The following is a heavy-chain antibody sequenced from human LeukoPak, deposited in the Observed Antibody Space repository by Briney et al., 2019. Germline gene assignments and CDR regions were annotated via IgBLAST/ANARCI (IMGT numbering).Heavy chain of an antibody. CDR3: STPLMTTVTTYAY. CDR1: GFTFGDYA. J-gene: IGHJ4*02. D-gene: IGHD4-17*01. V-gene: IGHV3-49*03. CDR2: IRRKAYGGTT. Sequence: PGGSLRLSCTASGFTFGDYAMSWFRQAPGKGLEWVGFIRRKAYGGTTEYAASVKGRFTISRDDSKSIAYLQMNSLKTEDTAVYYCSTPLMTTVTTYAYWGQGTLVTVSP.